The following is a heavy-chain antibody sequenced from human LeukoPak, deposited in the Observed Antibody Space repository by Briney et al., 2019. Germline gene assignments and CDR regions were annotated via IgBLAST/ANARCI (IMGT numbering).Heavy chain of an antibody. V-gene: IGHV1-69*06. D-gene: IGHD4/OR15-4a*01. CDR3: ARQRAYGGYVDY. Sequence: SVKVSCKASGGTFSSYAISWVRQAPGQGLEWMGGIIPIFGTANYAQKFQGRVTITADKSTSTAYMELSSLRSEDTAVYYCARQRAYGGYVDYWGQGTLVTVSS. J-gene: IGHJ4*02. CDR1: GGTFSSYA. CDR2: IIPIFGTA.